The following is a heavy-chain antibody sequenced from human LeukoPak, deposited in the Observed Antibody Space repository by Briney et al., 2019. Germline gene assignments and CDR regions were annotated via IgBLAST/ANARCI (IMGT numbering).Heavy chain of an antibody. J-gene: IGHJ3*02. V-gene: IGHV3-33*06. Sequence: GRSLRLSCAASGFTYSSHGMHWVRQAPGKGLEWVAIIWYDGSNKYYADSVKGRFTISRDNSKNTLYLQMNSLRAEDTAVYYCVKGLSMVVPPDAFDIWGQGTMVTVSS. CDR3: VKGLSMVVPPDAFDI. CDR2: IWYDGSNK. CDR1: GFTYSSHG. D-gene: IGHD2-15*01.